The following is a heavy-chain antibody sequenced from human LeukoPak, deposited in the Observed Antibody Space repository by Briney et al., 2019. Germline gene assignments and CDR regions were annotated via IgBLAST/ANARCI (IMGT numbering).Heavy chain of an antibody. Sequence: ASVKVSCKASGYTFTSYDINWVRQATGQGLEWMGWMNPNSGNTGYAQKFQGRVTMTRNTSISTAYMELSSLRSEDTAVYYCARQRITMIVGRNWFDPWGQGTLVTVSS. J-gene: IGHJ5*02. CDR1: GYTFTSYD. D-gene: IGHD3-22*01. V-gene: IGHV1-8*01. CDR3: ARQRITMIVGRNWFDP. CDR2: MNPNSGNT.